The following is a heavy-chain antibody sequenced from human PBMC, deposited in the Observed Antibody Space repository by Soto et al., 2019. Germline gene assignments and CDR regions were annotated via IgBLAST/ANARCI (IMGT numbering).Heavy chain of an antibody. CDR2: ISYDGSNK. V-gene: IGHV3-30-3*01. CDR1: GFTFSSYA. CDR3: ATKTRSSSRRPHNWFDP. J-gene: IGHJ5*02. Sequence: QVQLVESGGGVVQPGRSLRLSCAASGFTFSSYAMHWVRQAPGKGLEWVAVISYDGSNKYYADSVKGRFTISRDNSKNTLYLQMNRLRAEDTAVYYCATKTRSSSRRPHNWFDPWGQGTLVTVSS. D-gene: IGHD6-6*01.